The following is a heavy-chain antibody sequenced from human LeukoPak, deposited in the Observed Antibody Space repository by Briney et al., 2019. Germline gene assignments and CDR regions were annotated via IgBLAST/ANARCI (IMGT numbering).Heavy chain of an antibody. J-gene: IGHJ4*02. CDR2: ISSSSSTI. V-gene: IGHV3-48*01. Sequence: GGSLRLSCAASGFIFTSYSMNWVRQAPGKGLEWISYISSSSSTIYYADSVRGRFTISRDNAKNSLYLQMNSLRAEDTAVYYCARDLLGWELHYFDYWGQGTLVTVSS. CDR3: ARDLLGWELHYFDY. D-gene: IGHD1-26*01. CDR1: GFIFTSYS.